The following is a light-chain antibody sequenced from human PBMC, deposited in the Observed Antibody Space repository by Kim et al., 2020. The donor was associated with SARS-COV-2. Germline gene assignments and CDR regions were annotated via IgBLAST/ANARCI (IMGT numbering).Light chain of an antibody. V-gene: IGLV1-44*01. CDR3: VAWDDSLNGWV. CDR2: TND. Sequence: QSVLTQPPSASGTPGQRVTISCSGSGSNIGTNTVNWYQQLPGTAPKLLIYTNDQRPSGVPARFSASKSGTSASLAISGLQSEDETDYYCVAWDDSLNGWVFGGGTKLTVL. CDR1: GSNIGTNT. J-gene: IGLJ3*02.